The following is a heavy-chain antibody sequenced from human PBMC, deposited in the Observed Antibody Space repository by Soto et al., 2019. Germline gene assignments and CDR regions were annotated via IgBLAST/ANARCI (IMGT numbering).Heavy chain of an antibody. Sequence: PGGSLRLSCAASGFTFSSYSMNWVRQAPGKGLEWVSSISSSSSYIYYADSVKGRFTISRDDAKDSLYLQMNSLRAEDTAVYYCARGPSWYFDYWGQGTLVTVSS. CDR2: ISSSSSYI. CDR3: ARGPSWYFDY. CDR1: GFTFSSYS. J-gene: IGHJ4*02. V-gene: IGHV3-21*01.